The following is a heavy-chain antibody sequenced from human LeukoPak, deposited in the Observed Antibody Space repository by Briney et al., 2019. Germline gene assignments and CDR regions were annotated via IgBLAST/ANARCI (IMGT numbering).Heavy chain of an antibody. CDR2: IKHDGSEK. J-gene: IGHJ4*02. CDR1: GFTLSTYW. D-gene: IGHD4-17*01. CDR3: AGSTVTTNY. V-gene: IGHV3-7*01. Sequence: GGSLRLSCVVSGFTLSTYWMTWVRQAPGKGLEWVANIKHDGSEKHYVNSVKGRFTISRDNAKHLVYLQMNSLRGEDTAMYYCAGSTVTTNYWGQGTLVTVSS.